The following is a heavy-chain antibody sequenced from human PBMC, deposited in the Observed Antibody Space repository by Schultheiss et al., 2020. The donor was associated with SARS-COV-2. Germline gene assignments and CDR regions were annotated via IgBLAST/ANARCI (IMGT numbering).Heavy chain of an antibody. Sequence: GGSLRLSCAASGFTFSGSAMHWVRQAPGKGLEWVSAISGSGNSTYYADSVKGRFTISRDNSKNTLYLQMNSLRAEDTAVYYCARDIGSGWLLNSTGYWGQGTLVTVSS. CDR1: GFTFSGSA. D-gene: IGHD5-24*01. CDR3: ARDIGSGWLLNSTGY. V-gene: IGHV3-23*01. CDR2: ISGSGNST. J-gene: IGHJ1*01.